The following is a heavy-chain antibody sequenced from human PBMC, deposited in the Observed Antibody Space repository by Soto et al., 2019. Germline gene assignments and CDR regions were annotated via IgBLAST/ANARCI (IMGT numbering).Heavy chain of an antibody. D-gene: IGHD2-2*01. V-gene: IGHV4-31*03. CDR1: GGSISSGGYY. CDR3: ARDRGVPAAIDYYYYGMDV. J-gene: IGHJ6*02. CDR2: IYYSGPT. Sequence: PSETLSLTCTVSGGSISSGGYYWSWIRQHPGKGLEWIGYIYYSGPTYYNPSLKSRVTISVDTSKNQFSLKLSSVTAADTAVYYCARDRGVPAAIDYYYYGMDVWGQGTTVTVSS.